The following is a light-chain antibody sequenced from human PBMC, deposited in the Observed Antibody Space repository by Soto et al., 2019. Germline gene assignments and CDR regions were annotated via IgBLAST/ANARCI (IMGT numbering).Light chain of an antibody. CDR2: RDS. CDR3: QVWDSSTARV. Sequence: SYELTQPLSVSVALGQTARITCGGNNIGSKNVHWYQQKPGQAPVLVIYRDSNRPSGIPERFSGSNSGNTAILTISRAQAGDEADYYCQVWDSSTARVFGGGTQLTVL. CDR1: NIGSKN. V-gene: IGLV3-9*01. J-gene: IGLJ3*02.